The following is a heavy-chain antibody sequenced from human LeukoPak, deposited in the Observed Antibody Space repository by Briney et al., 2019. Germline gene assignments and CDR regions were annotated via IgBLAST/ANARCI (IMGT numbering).Heavy chain of an antibody. CDR1: GYSFTSYW. Sequence: GESLNLSRKGSGYSFTSYWLGLVRQMPGKGMEWMGIIYPGDSDTRYSRSYQGQVTISADKSISAAYLQWSRLKASDTAMYYGVRSGQSWECYYDSSSYYLDYWGQGTLVTVSS. CDR2: IYPGDSDT. J-gene: IGHJ4*02. CDR3: VRSGQSWECYYDSSSYYLDY. D-gene: IGHD3-22*01. V-gene: IGHV5-51*01.